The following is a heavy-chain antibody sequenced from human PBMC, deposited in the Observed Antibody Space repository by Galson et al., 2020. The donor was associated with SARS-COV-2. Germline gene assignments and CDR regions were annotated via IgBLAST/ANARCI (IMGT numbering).Heavy chain of an antibody. CDR3: AREDPLVVVVDY. CDR2: ISYDGSNK. V-gene: IGHV3-30*04. Sequence: GESLKISCAASGFTFSSYAMHWVRQAPGKGLEWVAVISYDGSNKYYADSVKGRFTISRDNSKNTLYLQMNSLRAEDTAVYYCAREDPLVVVVDYWGQGTLVTVSS. J-gene: IGHJ4*02. D-gene: IGHD2-15*01. CDR1: GFTFSSYA.